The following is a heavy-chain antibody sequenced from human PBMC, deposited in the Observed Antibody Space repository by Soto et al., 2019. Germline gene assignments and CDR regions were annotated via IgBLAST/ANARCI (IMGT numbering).Heavy chain of an antibody. Sequence: SETLSLTCAVYGGSFSGYYWSWIRQPPGKGLEWIGEINHSGSTNYNPSLKSRVTISVDTSKNQFSLKLSSVTAGDTAVYYCARGSLPTYDFWGGQPPRGFDPWGQGTLVTVSS. CDR3: ARGSLPTYDFWGGQPPRGFDP. D-gene: IGHD3-3*01. J-gene: IGHJ5*02. CDR1: GGSFSGYY. V-gene: IGHV4-34*01. CDR2: INHSGST.